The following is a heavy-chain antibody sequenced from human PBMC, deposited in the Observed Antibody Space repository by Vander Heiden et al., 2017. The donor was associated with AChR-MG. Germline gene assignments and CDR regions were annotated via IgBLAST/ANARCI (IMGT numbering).Heavy chain of an antibody. Sequence: QVQLVESGGGVVQPGRSLRLSCAAAGFTFSTYHMPWFRQAPGKGLEWVAVIPYDESNKYYADSVKGRFTISRDNSKNTLYLQMNSLRAEDTAVYYCARPRVGFSSGWYLDAFDIWGLGTMVTVSS. D-gene: IGHD6-19*01. V-gene: IGHV3-30-3*01. CDR1: GFTFSTYH. CDR3: ARPRVGFSSGWYLDAFDI. J-gene: IGHJ3*02. CDR2: IPYDESNK.